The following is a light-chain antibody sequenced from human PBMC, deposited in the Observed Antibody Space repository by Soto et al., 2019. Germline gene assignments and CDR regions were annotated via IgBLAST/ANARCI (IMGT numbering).Light chain of an antibody. Sequence: EIVLTQSPGTLSLSPGERATLSCRASQSVSNNYLAWYQQKPGQAPRLLIYGASNRATGTPDRFSGSGSGTDFTLTISRLEPEDSAVYYCQQYGSSGTFGQGTKVDIK. CDR2: GAS. J-gene: IGKJ1*01. CDR1: QSVSNNY. V-gene: IGKV3-20*01. CDR3: QQYGSSGT.